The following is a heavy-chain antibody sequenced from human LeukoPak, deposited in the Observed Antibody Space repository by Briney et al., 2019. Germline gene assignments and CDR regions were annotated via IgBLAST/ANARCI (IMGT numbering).Heavy chain of an antibody. Sequence: GASVKVSCKASGYTFTGYYMHWVRQAPGQGLEWMGWINPNSGGTNYAQKFQGRVTMTRDTSISTAYMELSSLRSEDTAVYYCARDRITMVRGARGGYFQHWGQGTLVTVSS. CDR3: ARDRITMVRGARGGYFQH. D-gene: IGHD3-10*01. J-gene: IGHJ1*01. V-gene: IGHV1-2*02. CDR2: INPNSGGT. CDR1: GYTFTGYY.